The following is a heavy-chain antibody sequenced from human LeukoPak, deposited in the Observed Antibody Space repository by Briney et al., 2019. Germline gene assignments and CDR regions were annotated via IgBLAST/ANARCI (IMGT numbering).Heavy chain of an antibody. V-gene: IGHV4-39*07. J-gene: IGHJ1*01. CDR2: FFYTGST. Sequence: PSETLSLTCTVSDGSISSATYYWGWIRQPPNKGLDWIGSFFYTGSTYYSPSLKSRVTISVDTSKNQFSLKLSSVTAADTAVYYCARDRSPDSHSSSPEYFQYWGQGTLVTVSS. CDR3: ARDRSPDSHSSSPEYFQY. D-gene: IGHD6-13*01. CDR1: DGSISSATYY.